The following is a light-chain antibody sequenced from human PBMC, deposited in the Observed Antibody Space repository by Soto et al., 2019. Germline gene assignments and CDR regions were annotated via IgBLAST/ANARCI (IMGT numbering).Light chain of an antibody. CDR1: GSSIGTNT. CDR2: GNN. V-gene: IGLV1-44*01. J-gene: IGLJ2*01. CDR3: AAWDGSLNTVV. Sequence: QSVLTQPPSASGTPGQRVTISCSGSGSSIGTNTVNWYRQLPGTAPKLLIYGNNQRPSGVPDRFSGSKSGTSASLAISGLQSEDEAEYYCAAWDGSLNTVVFGGGTKLTVL.